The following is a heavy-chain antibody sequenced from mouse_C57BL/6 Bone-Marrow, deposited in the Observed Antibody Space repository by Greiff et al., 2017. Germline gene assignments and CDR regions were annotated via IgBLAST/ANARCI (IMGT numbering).Heavy chain of an antibody. Sequence: VHLVESGPGLVQPSQSLSITCTVSGFSLTSYGVHWVRQSPGKGLEWLGVIWRGGSTDYNAAFMSRLSITKDNSKSQVFFKMNSLQADDTAIYYCARYDGYYAWFAYWGQGTLVTVSA. CDR1: GFSLTSYG. D-gene: IGHD2-3*01. CDR3: ARYDGYYAWFAY. V-gene: IGHV2-5*01. J-gene: IGHJ3*01. CDR2: IWRGGST.